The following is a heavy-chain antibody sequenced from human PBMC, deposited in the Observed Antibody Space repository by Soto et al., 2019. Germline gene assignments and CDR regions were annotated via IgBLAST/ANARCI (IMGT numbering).Heavy chain of an antibody. Sequence: SETLSLTCTVSGGSISSYYWSWIRQPPGKGLEWIGYIYYSGSTNYNPSLKSRVTISVDTSKSQFSLKLSSVTAADTAVYYCARQVKAVAGYYYYYYMDVWGKGTTVTVSS. V-gene: IGHV4-59*08. J-gene: IGHJ6*03. CDR1: GGSISSYY. CDR2: IYYSGST. D-gene: IGHD6-19*01. CDR3: ARQVKAVAGYYYYYYMDV.